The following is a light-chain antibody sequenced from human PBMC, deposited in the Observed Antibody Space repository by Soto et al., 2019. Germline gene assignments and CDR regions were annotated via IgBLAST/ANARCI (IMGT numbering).Light chain of an antibody. V-gene: IGKV3-15*01. J-gene: IGKJ5*01. Sequence: EIVMTQSPAILSVSPGERATLSCRANQSISSNLAWYQQKPGQAPRLLIYGAATRATGIPARFSGSGSGTDFTLTINSLEPEDFAVYYCQQRSNWPGTFGQGTRLEIK. CDR3: QQRSNWPGT. CDR1: QSISSN. CDR2: GAA.